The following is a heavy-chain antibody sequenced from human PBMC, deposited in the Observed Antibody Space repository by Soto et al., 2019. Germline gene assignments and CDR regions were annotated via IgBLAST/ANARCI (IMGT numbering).Heavy chain of an antibody. Sequence: ASVKVSCKASGYTXTSYAIDWVRQSTGQGFEYLGWMNPDSGNTGYLPKFQDRVTMTRDTSTTTAYMELSNLGSKDTAVYYCARSRGGSSDSHDYWGQGTLVTLSS. CDR1: GYTXTSYA. CDR3: ARSRGGSSDSHDY. D-gene: IGHD6-6*01. J-gene: IGHJ4*02. CDR2: MNPDSGNT. V-gene: IGHV1-8*01.